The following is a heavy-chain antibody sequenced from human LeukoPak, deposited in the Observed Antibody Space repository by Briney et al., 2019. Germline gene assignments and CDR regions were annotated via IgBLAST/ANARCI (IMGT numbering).Heavy chain of an antibody. V-gene: IGHV4-39*01. D-gene: IGHD6-13*01. CDR3: AGLSGIAAAGIF. CDR2: IYYSGST. CDR1: GGSISSSSYY. J-gene: IGHJ4*02. Sequence: SETLSLTCTVSGGSISSSSYYWGWIRQPPGKGLEWIGSIYYSGSTYYNPSLKSRVTISVDTSKNQFSLKLSSVTAADTAVYYCAGLSGIAAAGIFWGQGTLVTVSS.